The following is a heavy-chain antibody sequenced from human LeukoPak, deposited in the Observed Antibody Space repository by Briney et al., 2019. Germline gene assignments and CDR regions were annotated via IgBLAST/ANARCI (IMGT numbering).Heavy chain of an antibody. D-gene: IGHD3-10*01. CDR3: AKDRRVRRATGRYYYYYYGMDV. J-gene: IGHJ6*02. V-gene: IGHV3-48*04. CDR1: GFTFSSYS. Sequence: GGSLRLSCAASGFTFSSYSMNWVRQAPGKGLEWVSYISSSSSTIYYADSVKGRFTISRDNSKNSLYLQMNSLRTEDTALYYCAKDRRVRRATGRYYYYYYGMDVWGQGTTVTVSS. CDR2: ISSSSSTI.